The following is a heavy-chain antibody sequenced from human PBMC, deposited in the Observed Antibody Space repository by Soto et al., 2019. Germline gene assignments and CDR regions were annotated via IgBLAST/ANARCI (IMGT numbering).Heavy chain of an antibody. V-gene: IGHV1-18*01. D-gene: IGHD3-10*01. Sequence: ASVKVSCKASGYTFTSYGISWVRQAPGQGLEWMGWISAYNGNTNYAQKLQGRVTMTTDTSTSTAYMELRSLRSDDTAVYYCARDPNYYGSGTKGNWFDPWGQGTLVTVSS. CDR1: GYTFTSYG. CDR3: ARDPNYYGSGTKGNWFDP. J-gene: IGHJ5*02. CDR2: ISAYNGNT.